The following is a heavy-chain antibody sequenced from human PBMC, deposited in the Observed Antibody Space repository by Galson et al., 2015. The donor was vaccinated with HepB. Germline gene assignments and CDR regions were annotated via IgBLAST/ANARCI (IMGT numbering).Heavy chain of an antibody. Sequence: SLRLSCAASGFTFSSYNLNWVRQAPGKGLEWVANIKPDGSEKYYLHSVKGRFTISRDNTKNSLYIQMNSLRSGDTAVYYCARDHDPGARRRWYFDLWGRGTLVTVSS. J-gene: IGHJ2*01. D-gene: IGHD1-1*01. CDR1: GFTFSSYN. V-gene: IGHV3-7*01. CDR3: ARDHDPGARRRWYFDL. CDR2: IKPDGSEK.